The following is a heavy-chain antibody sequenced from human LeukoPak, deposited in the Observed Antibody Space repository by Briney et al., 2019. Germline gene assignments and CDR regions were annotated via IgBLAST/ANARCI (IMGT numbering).Heavy chain of an antibody. J-gene: IGHJ4*02. V-gene: IGHV4-4*07. Sequence: SETLSLTCTVSGGSISNYYWTWIRQPAGEGLEWIGRIYTSGGTNYNPSLKSRVTMSVDTSKNQFSLKLSSVTAADTAMYYCARAAEYSSGWYLFDYWGQGILVTVSA. D-gene: IGHD6-19*01. CDR1: GGSISNYY. CDR3: ARAAEYSSGWYLFDY. CDR2: IYTSGGT.